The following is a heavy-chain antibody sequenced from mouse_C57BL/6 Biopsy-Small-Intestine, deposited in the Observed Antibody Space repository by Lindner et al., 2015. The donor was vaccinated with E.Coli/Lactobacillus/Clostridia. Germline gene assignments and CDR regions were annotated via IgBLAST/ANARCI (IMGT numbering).Heavy chain of an antibody. V-gene: IGHV1S61*01. CDR2: LSYSGST. CDR3: VRDRLSTETSILFDY. J-gene: IGHJ2*01. CDR1: GYTFSSYG. Sequence: SVKVSCKTSGYTFSSYGFSWVRQAPGRGLEWMGWLSYSGSTDYAQKFQGRVTMTTDTSTSTAYMELRGLRSDDTGFYYCVRDRLSTETSILFDYWGQGTLLTVSS.